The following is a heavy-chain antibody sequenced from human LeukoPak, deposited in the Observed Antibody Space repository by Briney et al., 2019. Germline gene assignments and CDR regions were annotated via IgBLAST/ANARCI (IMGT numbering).Heavy chain of an antibody. J-gene: IGHJ4*02. V-gene: IGHV3-23*01. CDR1: GFTFSNYA. CDR2: MSSSGSST. Sequence: GGSLRLSCAASGFTFSNYAMSWVRQAPGKGLEWVSVMSSSGSSTYYADSVKGRFTISRDNSKDTLYLQMNSLRAEDTAVYYCAKDAGWSAYYPPHYWGQGTLVTVSS. D-gene: IGHD3-3*01. CDR3: AKDAGWSAYYPPHY.